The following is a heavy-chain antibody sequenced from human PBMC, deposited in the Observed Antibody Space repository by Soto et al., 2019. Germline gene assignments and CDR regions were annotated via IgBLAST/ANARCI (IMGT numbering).Heavy chain of an antibody. Sequence: GGSLRLSWAASGFSLRSQWMHWIRQTPGKGLEWVSRSSPDGSTVYADSVKGRFTISRDNAKNTVYLQMNSLRAEDTAMYYCSVSIFGVVHYWGQGTLVTVSS. J-gene: IGHJ4*02. D-gene: IGHD3-3*01. CDR2: SSPDGST. V-gene: IGHV3-74*01. CDR1: GFSLRSQW. CDR3: SVSIFGVVHY.